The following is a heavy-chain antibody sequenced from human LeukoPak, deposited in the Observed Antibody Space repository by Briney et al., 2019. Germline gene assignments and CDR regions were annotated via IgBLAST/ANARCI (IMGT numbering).Heavy chain of an antibody. CDR2: ISHDGNSR. CDR3: ASDSAWNLHGGYLDH. J-gene: IGHJ4*02. V-gene: IGHV3-30*04. D-gene: IGHD2-15*01. Sequence: GGSLRLSCATSGFSFYNLAFHWVRQAPGKGPEWVSLISHDGNSRKYADSVKGRFIVSRDNSKNTLYLQMNSLRSEDTAVYYCASDSAWNLHGGYLDHWGQGTLVSVSS. CDR1: GFSFYNLA.